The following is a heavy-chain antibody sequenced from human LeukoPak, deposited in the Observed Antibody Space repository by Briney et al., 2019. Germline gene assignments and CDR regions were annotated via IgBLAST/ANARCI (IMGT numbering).Heavy chain of an antibody. CDR3: ARDQIQLWLGSYYYYGMDV. Sequence: GGSLRLSCAASGFTFSSYSMNWVRQAPGKGLEWFSSISSSSSYIYYADSVKGRFTISRDNAKNSLYLQMNSLRAEDTAVYYCARDQIQLWLGSYYYYGMDVWGQGTTVTVSS. D-gene: IGHD5-18*01. CDR2: ISSSSSYI. V-gene: IGHV3-21*01. CDR1: GFTFSSYS. J-gene: IGHJ6*02.